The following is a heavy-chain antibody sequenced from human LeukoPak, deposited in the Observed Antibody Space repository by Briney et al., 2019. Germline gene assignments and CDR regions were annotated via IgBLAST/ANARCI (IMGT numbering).Heavy chain of an antibody. D-gene: IGHD2-2*01. V-gene: IGHV1-18*01. CDR1: GYTFTSYG. Sequence: ASVKVSCKASGYTFTSYGISWVRQAPGQGLEWMGWISAYNGNTNYAQKLQGRVTTTTDTSTSTAYMELRSLRSDDTAVYYRARVRDIVVVPAAQDGDYWGQGTLVTVSS. J-gene: IGHJ4*02. CDR2: ISAYNGNT. CDR3: ARVRDIVVVPAAQDGDY.